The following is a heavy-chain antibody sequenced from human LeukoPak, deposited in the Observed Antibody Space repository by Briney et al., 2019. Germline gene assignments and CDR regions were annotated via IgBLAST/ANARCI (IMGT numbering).Heavy chain of an antibody. Sequence: GGSLRLSCAASGFTFSSYSMNWVRQAPGKGLEWVSYISSSSSSTIYYADSVKGRFTISRDNAKNSLYLQMNSLRAEDTAVYYCASAYYYDSSGPLTGYWGQGTPVTVSS. CDR3: ASAYYYDSSGPLTGY. CDR1: GFTFSSYS. D-gene: IGHD3-22*01. J-gene: IGHJ4*02. V-gene: IGHV3-48*01. CDR2: ISSSSSSTI.